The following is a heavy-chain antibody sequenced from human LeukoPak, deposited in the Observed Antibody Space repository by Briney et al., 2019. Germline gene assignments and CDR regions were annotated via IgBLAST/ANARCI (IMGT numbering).Heavy chain of an antibody. CDR1: GYTFTSYG. CDR3: AGDDYSNWFDP. Sequence: ASVKVSCKASGYTFTSYGISWVRQAPGQGLEWMGWISAYNGNTNYAQKFQGRVTMTTDTSTSTAYMELRSLRSDDTAVYYCAGDDYSNWFDPWGQGTLVTVSS. D-gene: IGHD4-11*01. V-gene: IGHV1-18*01. J-gene: IGHJ5*02. CDR2: ISAYNGNT.